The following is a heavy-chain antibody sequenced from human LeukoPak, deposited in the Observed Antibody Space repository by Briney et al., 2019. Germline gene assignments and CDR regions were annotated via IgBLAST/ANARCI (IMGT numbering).Heavy chain of an antibody. CDR3: ARVFDFGDNGDDAFDT. J-gene: IGHJ3*02. CDR2: ISGYNGNT. V-gene: IGHV1-18*01. D-gene: IGHD4-17*01. CDR1: GYRFNAYG. Sequence: ASVKVSCKTSGYRFNAYGISWVRQAPGQGLEWMGWISGYNGNTNYGEKVQGRLTMTLDTSATTAYMELSGLRSDDTAVYYCARVFDFGDNGDDAFDTWGQGTLVTVSS.